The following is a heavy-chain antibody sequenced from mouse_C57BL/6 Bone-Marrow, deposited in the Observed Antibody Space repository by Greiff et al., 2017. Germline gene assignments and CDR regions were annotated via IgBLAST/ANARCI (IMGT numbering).Heavy chain of an antibody. J-gene: IGHJ4*01. D-gene: IGHD2-3*01. V-gene: IGHV8-8*01. CDR1: GFSLSTFGMG. CDR2: LWWDDAK. Sequence: QVTLKESGPGILQPSQTLSLTCSFSGFSLSTFGMGVGWISQPSGKGLEWLAHLWWDDAKYYNPALKSRLTISKDTSKNQVFPQIAKVDTADTVTYYGARIGSDGYYVIYAMDYWGQGTSVTVSS. CDR3: ARIGSDGYYVIYAMDY.